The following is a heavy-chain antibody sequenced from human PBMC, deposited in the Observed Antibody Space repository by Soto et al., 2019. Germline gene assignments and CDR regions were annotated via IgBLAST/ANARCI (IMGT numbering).Heavy chain of an antibody. CDR2: IIPIFGTA. J-gene: IGHJ6*02. V-gene: IGHV1-69*13. CDR1: GGTFSSYA. D-gene: IGHD3-3*01. CDR3: ARDNKKLRFLEWSTKYGTDV. Sequence: SVKVSCKASGGTFSSYAISWVRQAPGQGLEWMGGIIPIFGTANYAQKFQGRATITADESTSTAYMELSSLRSEDTAVYYCARDNKKLRFLEWSTKYGTDVRG.